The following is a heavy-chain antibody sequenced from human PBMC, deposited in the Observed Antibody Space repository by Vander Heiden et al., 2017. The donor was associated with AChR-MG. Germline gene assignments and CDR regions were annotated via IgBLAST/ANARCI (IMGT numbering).Heavy chain of an antibody. D-gene: IGHD3-3*01. CDR2: ISAYSGNT. CDR1: GHTFSSHG. V-gene: IGHV1-18*01. CDR3: AKGVYDCSF. J-gene: IGHJ4*02. Sequence: QVQLVQSGPEVKKPGASVRAPCKASGHTFSSHGVTWARQAPGQGLEWMGFISAYSGNTKSAQNFQARLTMTTDTSTSTAYMELRGLRYDDTAVYYCAKGVYDCSFWGQGTLGTVSS.